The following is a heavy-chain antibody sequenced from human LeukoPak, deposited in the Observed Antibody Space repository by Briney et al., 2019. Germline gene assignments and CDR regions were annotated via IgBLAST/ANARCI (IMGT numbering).Heavy chain of an antibody. J-gene: IGHJ4*02. CDR2: ISGNGDSK. V-gene: IGHV3-23*01. CDR1: GFTFSSYA. CDR3: AKPFPAHYFDN. Sequence: PGGSLRLSCAASGFTFSSYAMSWVRQAPGRGLEWLSAISGNGDSKYYADSVKGRFTIFRDNSRNTLYLQVNTLRADDTAVYYCAKPFPAHYFDNWGQGTLVTVSS.